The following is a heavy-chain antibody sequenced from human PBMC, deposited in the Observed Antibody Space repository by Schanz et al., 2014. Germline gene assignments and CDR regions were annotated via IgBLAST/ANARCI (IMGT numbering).Heavy chain of an antibody. CDR3: VRDSFFAFDY. D-gene: IGHD3-3*01. Sequence: VHLVESGGGLVQPGGSLRLSCAASGITFSSHSFNWVRQAPGKGLEYVSAISHDGYSTYYADSVKGRFTMSRDNAKNSVFLQMNSLRAEDTAVYYCVRDSFFAFDYWGQGTLVTVSS. J-gene: IGHJ4*02. V-gene: IGHV3-64*04. CDR2: ISHDGYST. CDR1: GITFSSHS.